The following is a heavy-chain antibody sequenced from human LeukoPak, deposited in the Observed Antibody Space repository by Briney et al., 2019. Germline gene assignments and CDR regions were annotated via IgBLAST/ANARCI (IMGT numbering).Heavy chain of an antibody. V-gene: IGHV4-34*01. Sequence: SETLSLTCAVYGGSLSGYYWSWVRQPPGKGREWIGEINHSGSTNYNPSLRSRVTISVDTSKNQFSLKLSSVTAADTAVYYCARGGGMRYYYGSGSPYKAWGQGTLVTVSS. CDR1: GGSLSGYY. J-gene: IGHJ5*02. D-gene: IGHD3-10*01. CDR2: INHSGST. CDR3: ARGGGMRYYYGSGSPYKA.